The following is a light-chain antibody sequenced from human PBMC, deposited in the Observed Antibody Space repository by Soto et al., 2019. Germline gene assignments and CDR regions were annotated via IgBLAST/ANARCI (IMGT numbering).Light chain of an antibody. Sequence: EIVLTQSPGTLSLSPGERATLSCRASQSVSSSYLAWYQQKPGQAPRLLIYGASSRATGIPDRFSGSGSGTDFTITISRLEPEDFAVYFCQQYGSSPWTFGQGTKAEIK. V-gene: IGKV3-20*01. CDR1: QSVSSSY. CDR3: QQYGSSPWT. J-gene: IGKJ1*01. CDR2: GAS.